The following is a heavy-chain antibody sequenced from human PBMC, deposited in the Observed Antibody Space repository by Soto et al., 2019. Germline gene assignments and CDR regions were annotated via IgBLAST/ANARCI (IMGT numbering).Heavy chain of an antibody. CDR1: GFTFSSYW. D-gene: IGHD4-4*01. CDR2: IYSGGNT. J-gene: IGHJ5*02. Sequence: GGSLRLSCAASGFTFSSYWMSWVRQAPGKGLEWVSVIYSGGNTYYADSVKGRFTISRDNSKNTLFLQMNSLRVEDTGVYYCARSGGNYWFDPWGQGTQVTVPS. V-gene: IGHV3-66*01. CDR3: ARSGGNYWFDP.